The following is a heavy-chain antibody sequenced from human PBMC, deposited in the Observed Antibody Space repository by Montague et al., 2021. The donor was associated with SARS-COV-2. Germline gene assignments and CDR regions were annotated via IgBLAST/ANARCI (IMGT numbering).Heavy chain of an antibody. CDR2: ISGGGCNT. D-gene: IGHD1-26*01. V-gene: IGHV3-23*01. J-gene: IGHJ4*02. CDR1: GFTFSTFA. CDR3: AKDWGGNYYSQFDY. Sequence: SLRLSCAASGFTFSTFAMSWVRQAPGKGLEWVSSISGGGCNTYFAASVKGRFTISRDNSKNTLYLQMNSLRAEDTAVYYCAKDWGGNYYSQFDYWGQGTLVTVSS.